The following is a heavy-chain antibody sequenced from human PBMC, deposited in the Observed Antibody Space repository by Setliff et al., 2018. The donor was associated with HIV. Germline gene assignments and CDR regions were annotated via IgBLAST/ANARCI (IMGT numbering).Heavy chain of an antibody. V-gene: IGHV3-21*04. D-gene: IGHD6-19*01. CDR2: ITSRSADI. CDR1: GFTFSTFS. J-gene: IGHJ4*02. Sequence: GGSLRLSCAASGFTFSTFSMSCVRQAPGKGLEWVSSITSRSADIYYADSVRGRFTISRDNARNSLLLQMNSLRAEDTAVYYCAKDRNRYSSGWYVYWGQGTLVTVSS. CDR3: AKDRNRYSSGWYVY.